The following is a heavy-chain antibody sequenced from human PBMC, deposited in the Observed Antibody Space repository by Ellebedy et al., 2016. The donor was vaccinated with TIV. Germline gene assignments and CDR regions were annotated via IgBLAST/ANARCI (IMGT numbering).Heavy chain of an antibody. Sequence: PGGSLRLSCTASGFTFSSHAMSWVRQAPGQGLEWVSSITGSGATAFYADSVKGRFTISRDQSKNTLYLQMDSLSGEDTAVYYCAKSRIYGYEGLDYWGQGTMVSVSS. D-gene: IGHD3-16*01. J-gene: IGHJ4*02. CDR3: AKSRIYGYEGLDY. CDR2: ITGSGATA. V-gene: IGHV3-23*01. CDR1: GFTFSSHA.